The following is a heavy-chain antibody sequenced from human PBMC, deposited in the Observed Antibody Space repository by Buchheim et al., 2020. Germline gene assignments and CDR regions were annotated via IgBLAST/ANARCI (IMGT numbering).Heavy chain of an antibody. D-gene: IGHD3-22*01. CDR3: ASRRVVYYYDSSPLM. J-gene: IGHJ4*02. CDR2: IYYSGST. Sequence: QVQLQESGPGLVKPSETLSLTCTVSGGSISSSSYYWGWIRQPPGKGLEWIGSIYYSGSTYYNPSLKSRVTISVDTSKNQFSLKLSSVTAADTAVYYCASRRVVYYYDSSPLMWGQGTL. CDR1: GGSISSSSYY. V-gene: IGHV4-39*01.